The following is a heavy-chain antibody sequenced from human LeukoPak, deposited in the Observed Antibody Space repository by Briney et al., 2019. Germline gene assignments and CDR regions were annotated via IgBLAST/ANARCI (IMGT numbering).Heavy chain of an antibody. CDR1: GYTFNSYG. V-gene: IGHV1-18*04. CDR3: ARVRGTALTAYPGYFDY. CDR2: ISIYTGNT. Sequence: ASVKASCKASGYTFNSYGISWVRQAPGQRLEWMGWISIYTGNTKYGEKFQGRATMTRDTSTSTAYLEVRGLSSDDTAVYYCARVRGTALTAYPGYFDYWGQGTLVTVSS. D-gene: IGHD2-21*02. J-gene: IGHJ4*02.